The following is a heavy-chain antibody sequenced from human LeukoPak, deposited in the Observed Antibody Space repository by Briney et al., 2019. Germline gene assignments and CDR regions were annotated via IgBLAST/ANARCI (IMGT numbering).Heavy chain of an antibody. CDR3: ARTLKWTLAGFDY. J-gene: IGHJ4*02. Sequence: GGSLRLSCAASGFTFSSYGMNWVRQAPGKGLEWVSVINDNGGSTFYADSVKGRFTISRDNSKNTLYLQMSGLRAEDTAVYYCARTLKWTLAGFDYWGQGTLVTVSS. D-gene: IGHD1-26*01. CDR2: INDNGGST. CDR1: GFTFSSYG. V-gene: IGHV3-23*01.